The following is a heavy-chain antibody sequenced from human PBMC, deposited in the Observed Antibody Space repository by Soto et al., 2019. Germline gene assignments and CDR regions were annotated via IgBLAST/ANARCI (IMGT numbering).Heavy chain of an antibody. CDR3: ARDGDYYDSSGYFLRDAFDI. D-gene: IGHD3-22*01. J-gene: IGHJ3*02. CDR1: GFTFSDYY. V-gene: IGHV3-11*01. CDR2: ISGSGSII. Sequence: QVQLVESGGGLVKPGGPLRLSCAASGFTFSDYYMSWIRQAPGKGLEWISYISGSGSIISYADSVKGRFTISRDNAKNSLYLQMNSLRAEDTAVYYCARDGDYYDSSGYFLRDAFDIWGQGTMVTVSS.